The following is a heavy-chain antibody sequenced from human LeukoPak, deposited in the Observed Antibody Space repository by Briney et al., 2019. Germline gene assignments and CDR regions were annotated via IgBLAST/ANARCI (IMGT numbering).Heavy chain of an antibody. J-gene: IGHJ4*02. CDR3: GRGRGAMGYYFDF. CDR2: IYYTGNT. V-gene: IGHV4-59*12. D-gene: IGHD5-18*01. CDR1: GGSISTYY. Sequence: PSETLSLTCAVSGGSISTYYWTWIRQPPGKGLELIGYIYYTGNTNYNPSLKSRVTISVDTSKNQFSLKLTSVTAADTAVYYCGRGRGAMGYYFDFWGQGTLVTVSS.